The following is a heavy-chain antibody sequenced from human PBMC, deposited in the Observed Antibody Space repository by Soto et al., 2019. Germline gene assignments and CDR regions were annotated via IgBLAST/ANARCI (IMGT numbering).Heavy chain of an antibody. D-gene: IGHD6-19*01. Sequence: VQLVESGGGVVQPGRSLRLSCAASGFTFSDYAMHWVRQAPGKGLEWVAVVSHDGRNTHYADSVKGRFTISRDSSKNSVSLEMTSLRAEDTAVYYRAKGGRQWLVTSDFNYWGQGALVTVSS. CDR2: VSHDGRNT. CDR1: GFTFSDYA. J-gene: IGHJ4*02. CDR3: AKGGRQWLVTSDFNY. V-gene: IGHV3-30*18.